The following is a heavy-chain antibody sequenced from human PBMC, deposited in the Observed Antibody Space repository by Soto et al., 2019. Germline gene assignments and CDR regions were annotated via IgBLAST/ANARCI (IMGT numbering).Heavy chain of an antibody. CDR3: ARERRITMIVVVTDAFDI. D-gene: IGHD3-22*01. V-gene: IGHV4-30-4*01. Sequence: SETLSLTCTVSDGSISSGDYYWSWIRQPPGKGLEWIGYIYYSGSTYYNPSLKSRVTISVDTSKNQFSLKLSSVTAAAQAVYYCARERRITMIVVVTDAFDIWGQGTTVTVS. CDR2: IYYSGST. J-gene: IGHJ3*02. CDR1: DGSISSGDYY.